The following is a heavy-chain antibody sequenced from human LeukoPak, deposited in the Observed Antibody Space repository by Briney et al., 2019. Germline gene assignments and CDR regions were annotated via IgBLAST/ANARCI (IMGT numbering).Heavy chain of an antibody. D-gene: IGHD5-18*01. Sequence: PSETLSLTCTVSGGSVSSGSYHWSWIRQPPGKGLEWIGCIHYSGSTNYNPSLKSRVTISIDTSKNQFSLKLRSVTAADTAMYYCASGGYSYGFDYWGQGTLVTVSS. CDR1: GGSVSSGSYH. J-gene: IGHJ4*02. CDR2: IHYSGST. V-gene: IGHV4-61*01. CDR3: ASGGYSYGFDY.